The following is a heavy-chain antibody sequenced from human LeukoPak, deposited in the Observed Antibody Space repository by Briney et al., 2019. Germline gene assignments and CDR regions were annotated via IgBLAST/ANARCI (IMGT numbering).Heavy chain of an antibody. Sequence: ASVKVSCKASGYTFTSYDINGVRQATGQGLEWMGWMNPNSGNTGYAQKFQGRVTMTRNTSISTAYMELSSLRSEDTAVYYCARSYYYYYYMDVWGKGTTVTISS. J-gene: IGHJ6*03. V-gene: IGHV1-8*01. CDR1: GYTFTSYD. CDR2: MNPNSGNT. CDR3: ARSYYYYYYMDV.